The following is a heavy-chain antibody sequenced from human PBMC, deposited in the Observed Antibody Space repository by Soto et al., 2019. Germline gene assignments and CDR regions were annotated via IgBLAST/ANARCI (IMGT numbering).Heavy chain of an antibody. V-gene: IGHV1-69*06. CDR3: ARVRVIRGVIPSHFGL. CDR1: GGTFNSYG. Sequence: QAHLAQSGAEVKKPGSSVTVSCKASGGTFNSYGISWVRQAPGQGLDWMGVIIPLYGTENYAQKFQGRVSITADKSTSTAYMDLNSLRSDDTAVYYCARVRVIRGVIPSHFGLWGQGTQVTVSS. D-gene: IGHD3-10*01. CDR2: IIPLYGTE. J-gene: IGHJ4*02.